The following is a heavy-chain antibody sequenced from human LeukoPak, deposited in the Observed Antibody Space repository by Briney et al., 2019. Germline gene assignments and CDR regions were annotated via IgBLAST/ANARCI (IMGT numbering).Heavy chain of an antibody. D-gene: IGHD4-17*01. Sequence: PGGSLRLSCAASGFTFSSYEMNWVRQAPGKGLEWVSFISSSGTTMYYADSVQGRFTISRDNTENSLSLQMNSLRAEDTALYFCARGGDYGDYFDYWGQGSLVTVSS. J-gene: IGHJ4*02. CDR3: ARGGDYGDYFDY. CDR1: GFTFSSYE. CDR2: ISSSGTTM. V-gene: IGHV3-48*03.